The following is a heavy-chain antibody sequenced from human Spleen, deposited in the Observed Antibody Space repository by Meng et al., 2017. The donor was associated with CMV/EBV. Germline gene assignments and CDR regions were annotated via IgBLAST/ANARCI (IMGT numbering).Heavy chain of an antibody. J-gene: IGHJ6*02. V-gene: IGHV1-18*01. CDR1: GYTFTNNG. D-gene: IGHD3-3*01. Sequence: ASVKVSCKAFGYTFTNNGFSWVRQAPGQGLEWMGCISTDNGNTHYAQRFQGRVSMTTDASTTTAYMELRSLRSDDTAVYYCARGSLEWSPHHGMDVWGQGTTVTVSS. CDR2: ISTDNGNT. CDR3: ARGSLEWSPHHGMDV.